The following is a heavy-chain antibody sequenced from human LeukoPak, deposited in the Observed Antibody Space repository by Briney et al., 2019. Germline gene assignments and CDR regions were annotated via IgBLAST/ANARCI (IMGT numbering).Heavy chain of an antibody. CDR2: MNPNSGNT. J-gene: IGHJ6*02. Sequence: ASVKVSCKASGYTFTSYDINWVRQATGQGLEWMGWMNPNSGNTGYAQKFQGRVTMTRNTSISTAYMELSSLRSEDTAVYYCARGGATMVRGVIGYYYYGMDVWGQGTTVTVPS. CDR1: GYTFTSYD. V-gene: IGHV1-8*01. D-gene: IGHD3-10*01. CDR3: ARGGATMVRGVIGYYYYGMDV.